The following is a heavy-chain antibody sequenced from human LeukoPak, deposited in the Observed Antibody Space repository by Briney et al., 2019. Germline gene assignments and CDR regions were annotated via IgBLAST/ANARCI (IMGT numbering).Heavy chain of an antibody. J-gene: IGHJ4*02. V-gene: IGHV4-31*11. CDR1: GGSISSGGYY. D-gene: IGHD2-8*01. Sequence: SETLSLTCAVSGGSISSGGYYWSWIRQHPGKGLEWIGYIYYSGTTYYNPSLESRVTISVDTSKNQFSLKLSSVTAADTAVYYCASGNGYYFDYWGQGTLVTVSS. CDR2: IYYSGTT. CDR3: ASGNGYYFDY.